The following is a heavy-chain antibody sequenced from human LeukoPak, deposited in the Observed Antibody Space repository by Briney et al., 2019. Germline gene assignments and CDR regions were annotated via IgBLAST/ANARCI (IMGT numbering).Heavy chain of an antibody. CDR1: GYSFTNYW. D-gene: IGHD6-19*01. V-gene: IGHV5-51*01. J-gene: IGHJ4*02. Sequence: GESLKISCKGSGYSFTNYWIGWVRQMPGKGLERMGIIHPGDSDTRYSPSFQGQVTISADKSISTAYLQWSSLKASDTAMYYCARLSNSGWYPPDYWGQGTLVTVSS. CDR3: ARLSNSGWYPPDY. CDR2: IHPGDSDT.